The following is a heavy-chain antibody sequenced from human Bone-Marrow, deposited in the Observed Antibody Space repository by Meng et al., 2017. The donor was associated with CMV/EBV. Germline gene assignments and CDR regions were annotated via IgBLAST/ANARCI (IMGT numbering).Heavy chain of an antibody. J-gene: IGHJ4*02. CDR3: AKGPGYQAFKFYFDY. CDR2: VSWNSGNV. Sequence: SLKISCAGSGFNFGNHAMHWARQAPGKGLEWVSSVSWNSGNVGYAGSVEGRFTISRDNAKKSVYLQMTSLRPEDTALYYCAKGPGYQAFKFYFDYWGQGTLVTVSS. D-gene: IGHD6-25*01. CDR1: GFNFGNHA. V-gene: IGHV3-9*01.